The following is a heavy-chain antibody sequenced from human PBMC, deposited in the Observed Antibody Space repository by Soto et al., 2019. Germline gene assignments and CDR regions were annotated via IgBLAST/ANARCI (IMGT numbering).Heavy chain of an antibody. V-gene: IGHV1-46*01. CDR3: ARGGRHSDYYYYYGMDV. J-gene: IGHJ6*02. CDR1: GYTFTIYY. Sequence: GASVKVSCKAFGYTFTIYYIHWVRQAPGQGLEWMGVINTSGGSPTYAQKFQDRVTMTRYTSTSTVYMELSSLRSEDTAVYYCARGGRHSDYYYYYGMDVWGQGTTVTVSS. D-gene: IGHD6-25*01. CDR2: INTSGGSP.